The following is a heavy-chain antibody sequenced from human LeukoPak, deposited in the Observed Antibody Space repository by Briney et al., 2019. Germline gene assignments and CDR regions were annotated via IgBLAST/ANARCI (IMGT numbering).Heavy chain of an antibody. D-gene: IGHD2-15*01. CDR3: ARLLGYCSGGSCYSGFWFDP. J-gene: IGHJ5*02. CDR1: GGSFSGYY. V-gene: IGHV4-59*01. Sequence: RSETLSLTCAVYGGSFSGYYWTWIRQPPGKGLEWIGYIDHTGITNYNPSLNSRVTISRDTSKNHFSLELSSATAADTAVYYCARLLGYCSGGSCYSGFWFDPWGRGTLVTVSS. CDR2: IDHTGIT.